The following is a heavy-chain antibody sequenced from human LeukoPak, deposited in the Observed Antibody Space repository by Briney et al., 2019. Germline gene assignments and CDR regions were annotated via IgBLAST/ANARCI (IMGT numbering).Heavy chain of an antibody. CDR2: IYYSGST. CDR1: GGSISSSSYY. V-gene: IGHV4-39*07. Sequence: PSETLSLTCTVSGGSISSSSYYWGWIRQPPGKGLEWIGSIYYSGSTYYNPSLKSRVTISVDTSKNQFSLKLSSVTAADTAVYYCATAGGSQGYFYYWGQGTLVTVSS. D-gene: IGHD3-10*01. CDR3: ATAGGSQGYFYY. J-gene: IGHJ4*02.